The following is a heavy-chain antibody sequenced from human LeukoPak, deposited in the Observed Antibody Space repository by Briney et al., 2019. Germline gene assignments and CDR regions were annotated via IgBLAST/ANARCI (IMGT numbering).Heavy chain of an antibody. V-gene: IGHV3-11*01. J-gene: IGHJ6*03. CDR2: ISSSGSTI. D-gene: IGHD3-22*01. Sequence: GGSLRLSCAASGFTFSDYYMSWIRQAPGKGLEWVSYISSSGSTIYYADSVKGRFTISRDNAKNSLYLQMNSLRAEDTAVYYCARDRYYDSSGYYSNYYYYYMDVWGIGTTVTVSS. CDR3: ARDRYYDSSGYYSNYYYYYMDV. CDR1: GFTFSDYY.